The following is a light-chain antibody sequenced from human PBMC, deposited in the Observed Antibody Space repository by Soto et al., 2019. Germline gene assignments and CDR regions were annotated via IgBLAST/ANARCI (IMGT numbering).Light chain of an antibody. Sequence: QSVLTQPPSASGSPGQSVPISCTGTSSDVGGYNYVSWYQQHPGKAPKLMIYDVYKRPSGVPDRFSGSKSGNTASLTVSGLQAEDEADYYCSSYAGTHIVFGTGTKVTVL. CDR1: SSDVGGYNY. V-gene: IGLV2-8*01. CDR2: DVY. CDR3: SSYAGTHIV. J-gene: IGLJ1*01.